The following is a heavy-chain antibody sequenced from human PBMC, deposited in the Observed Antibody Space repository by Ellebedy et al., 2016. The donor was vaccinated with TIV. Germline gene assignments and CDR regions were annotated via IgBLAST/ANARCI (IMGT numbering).Heavy chain of an antibody. V-gene: IGHV4-34*01. J-gene: IGHJ4*02. CDR2: VTHTGDT. D-gene: IGHD1-26*01. Sequence: ESLKISXAASGFTLSDYWMHWIRQSPGKGLEWIGEVTHTGDTNYNPSLESRVTMSLDTSENQFSLKVNSVTAADTAVYFCARGFPAAWELAGAWGQGTLVTVS. CDR1: GFTLSDYW. CDR3: ARGFPAAWELAGA.